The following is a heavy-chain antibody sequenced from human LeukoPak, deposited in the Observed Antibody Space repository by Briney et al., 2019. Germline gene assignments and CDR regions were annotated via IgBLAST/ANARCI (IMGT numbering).Heavy chain of an antibody. CDR2: ISGSGGST. CDR1: GFTFSSYA. Sequence: GGSLRLSCAASGFTFSSYAMNWVRQAPGKGLEWVSAISGSGGSTYYADSVKGRFTISRDNSKNTLYLQMNSLRAEDTAVYYCAKGSYSAFWSGYSYWGQGTLVTVSS. J-gene: IGHJ4*02. V-gene: IGHV3-23*01. D-gene: IGHD3-3*01. CDR3: AKGSYSAFWSGYSY.